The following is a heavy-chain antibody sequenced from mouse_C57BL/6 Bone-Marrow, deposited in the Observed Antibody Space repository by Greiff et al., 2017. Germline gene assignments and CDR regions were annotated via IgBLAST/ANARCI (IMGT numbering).Heavy chain of an antibody. Sequence: QVQLKQSGAELMKPGASVKLSCKATGYTFPGYWIEWVKQRPGHGLEWIGEILPGSGSTNYNEKFKGKDTFTADTSSNTAYMQLSSRTTEDSAICYWARGGGTGAGARDYWGQGTSVTVSS. J-gene: IGHJ4*01. D-gene: IGHD4-1*01. CDR2: ILPGSGST. CDR3: ARGGGTGAGARDY. CDR1: GYTFPGYW. V-gene: IGHV1-9*01.